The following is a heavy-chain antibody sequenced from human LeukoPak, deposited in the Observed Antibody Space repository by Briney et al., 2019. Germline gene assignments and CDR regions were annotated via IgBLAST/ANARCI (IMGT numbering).Heavy chain of an antibody. V-gene: IGHV3-7*01. Sequence: GGSLRLSCAASGFSFSSYWMSWVRQAPGKGLEWVANIKQDGNEKYYVDSVKGRFTISRDNAQNSLYQMNSLRAEDTAVYYCARDGVMIWGGYYYYYMDVWGKGTTVTISS. CDR3: ARDGVMIWGGYYYYYMDV. CDR2: IKQDGNEK. J-gene: IGHJ6*03. D-gene: IGHD3-16*01. CDR1: GFSFSSYW.